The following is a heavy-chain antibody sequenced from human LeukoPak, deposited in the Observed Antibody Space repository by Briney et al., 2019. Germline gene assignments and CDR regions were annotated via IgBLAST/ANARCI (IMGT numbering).Heavy chain of an antibody. D-gene: IGHD3-22*01. CDR1: GFTFDDYA. J-gene: IGHJ4*02. Sequence: GGSLRLSCAASGFTFDDYAMHWVRQAPGKGLEWVSLISGDGGSTYYADSVKGRFTISRDNSKNSLYLQMNSLRTEDTALYYCAKEEGTYYYDSSGYYPIDYWGQGTLVTVSS. CDR3: AKEEGTYYYDSSGYYPIDY. V-gene: IGHV3-43*02. CDR2: ISGDGGST.